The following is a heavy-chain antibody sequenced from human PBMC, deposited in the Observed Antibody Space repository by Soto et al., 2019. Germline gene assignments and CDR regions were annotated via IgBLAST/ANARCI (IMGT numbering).Heavy chain of an antibody. D-gene: IGHD3-3*01. Sequence: PSETLSLTCAVYGGSFSGYYWSWIRQPPGKGLEWIGEINHSGSTNYNPSLKSRVTISVDTSKNQFSLKLSSVTAADTAVYYCARGFWFHPNDFWSGYYTNRYYYYYYYMDVWGKGTTVTVSS. V-gene: IGHV4-34*01. J-gene: IGHJ6*03. CDR2: INHSGST. CDR3: ARGFWFHPNDFWSGYYTNRYYYYYYYMDV. CDR1: GGSFSGYY.